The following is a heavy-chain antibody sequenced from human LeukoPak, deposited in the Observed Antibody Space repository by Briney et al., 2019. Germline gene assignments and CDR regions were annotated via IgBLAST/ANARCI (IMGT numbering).Heavy chain of an antibody. Sequence: RSSETLSLTCSVSGGSIGSGRYYWAWIRQPPGKGLEWIGSIYNTWSTLYNPSLKSRVTMSVDTSKNQFSLRLSSVTAADTAVYYCARNITSVIPAGYFDYWGQGTLVTVSS. CDR1: GGSIGSGRYY. J-gene: IGHJ4*02. CDR2: IYNTWST. D-gene: IGHD2-2*01. V-gene: IGHV4-39*01. CDR3: ARNITSVIPAGYFDY.